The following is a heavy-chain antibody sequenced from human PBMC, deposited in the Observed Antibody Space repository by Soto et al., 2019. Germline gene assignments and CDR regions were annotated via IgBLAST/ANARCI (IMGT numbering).Heavy chain of an antibody. D-gene: IGHD2-15*01. CDR1: GGSVSSGSYY. Sequence: SETLSLTCTVSGGSVSSGSYYWSWIRQPPGKGLEWIGYIYYSGSTNYNPSLKSRVTISVDTSKNQFSLKLSSVTAADTAVYYCARGEVVAATPDYYYYGMDVWGQGTTVTVSS. CDR2: IYYSGST. J-gene: IGHJ6*02. V-gene: IGHV4-61*01. CDR3: ARGEVVAATPDYYYYGMDV.